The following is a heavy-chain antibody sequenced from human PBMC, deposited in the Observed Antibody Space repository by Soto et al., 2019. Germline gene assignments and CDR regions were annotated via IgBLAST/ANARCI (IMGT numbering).Heavy chain of an antibody. V-gene: IGHV3-33*01. Sequence: GGSLRLSCAASGFTFSSYGMHWVRQAPGKGLEWVAVIWYDGSNKYYADSVKGRFTISRDNSKNTLYLQMNSLRAEDTAVYYCARDPTLLLWFGEFYYFDYWGQGTLVTVSS. CDR3: ARDPTLLLWFGEFYYFDY. CDR1: GFTFSSYG. J-gene: IGHJ4*02. D-gene: IGHD3-10*01. CDR2: IWYDGSNK.